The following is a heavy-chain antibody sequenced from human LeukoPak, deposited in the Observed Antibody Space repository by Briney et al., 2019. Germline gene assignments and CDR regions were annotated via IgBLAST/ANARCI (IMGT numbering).Heavy chain of an antibody. CDR1: GYSFTSYW. CDR2: IHPGDSDT. J-gene: IGHJ4*02. D-gene: IGHD2-15*01. Sequence: GESLKISCKDSGYSFTSYWIGWVRRMPGKGLEWMGIIHPGDSDTRYSPSFQGQVTISADKSISTAYLQWSSLRASDTAMYYCARRTYSGWFMDYWGQGTLVTVSS. V-gene: IGHV5-51*01. CDR3: ARRTYSGWFMDY.